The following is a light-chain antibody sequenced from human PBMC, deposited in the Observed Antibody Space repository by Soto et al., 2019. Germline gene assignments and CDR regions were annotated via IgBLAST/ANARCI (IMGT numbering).Light chain of an antibody. J-gene: IGKJ5*01. CDR2: GAS. V-gene: IGKV3-20*01. CDR3: QQYGSSSIT. CDR1: QSVSSSY. Sequence: VLTHSPSTLSLSPLYRVTLSCMSSQSVSSSYLSWYQQKPGQAPSLLIYGASSRATGIPDRFSGSGSGTDFTLTISRLEPEDFAVYYCQQYGSSSITFGQGTRLEIK.